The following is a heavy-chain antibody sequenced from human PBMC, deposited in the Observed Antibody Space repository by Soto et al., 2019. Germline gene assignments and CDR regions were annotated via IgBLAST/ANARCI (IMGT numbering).Heavy chain of an antibody. CDR1: GFNVKTTY. V-gene: IGHV3-53*01. D-gene: IGHD2-21*01. Sequence: GGSLRLSCAASGFNVKTTYMTWVRQAPGEGLEWVSVIHNSGATYYADSVKGRFTISKDNSRNTVYLQMSSLRAEDTAMYYCAREYSYSYPAWGQGTLVTVSS. CDR2: IHNSGAT. CDR3: AREYSYSYPA. J-gene: IGHJ1*01.